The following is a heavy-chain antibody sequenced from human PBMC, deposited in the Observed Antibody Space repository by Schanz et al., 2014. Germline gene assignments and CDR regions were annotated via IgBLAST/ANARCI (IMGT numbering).Heavy chain of an antibody. J-gene: IGHJ6*02. V-gene: IGHV7-4-1*02. D-gene: IGHD6-13*01. Sequence: QVQLVESGSELKKPGASVKVSCKASGYTLTHYAMNWVRQAPGQGPEWMGWINTNTGNPTYAQGFTGRFVFSVDTAVRTASLEISSLQTADSAASDWARESVIYISNWSDRPDRYFYAMDVWGRGTAVTVSS. CDR3: ARESVIYISNWSDRPDRYFYAMDV. CDR2: INTNTGNP. CDR1: GYTLTHYA.